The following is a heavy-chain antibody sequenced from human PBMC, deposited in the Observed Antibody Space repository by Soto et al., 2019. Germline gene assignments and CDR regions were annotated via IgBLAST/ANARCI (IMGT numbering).Heavy chain of an antibody. CDR2: IIPIFGTA. Sequence: SVKVSCKASGGTFSSYAISWVRQAPGQGXEWMGGIIPIFGTANYAQKFQGRVTITADESTSTAYMELSSLRSEDTAVYYCARGYYYDSSGYPPHPFDIWGQGTMVTVSS. J-gene: IGHJ3*02. D-gene: IGHD3-22*01. CDR3: ARGYYYDSSGYPPHPFDI. CDR1: GGTFSSYA. V-gene: IGHV1-69*13.